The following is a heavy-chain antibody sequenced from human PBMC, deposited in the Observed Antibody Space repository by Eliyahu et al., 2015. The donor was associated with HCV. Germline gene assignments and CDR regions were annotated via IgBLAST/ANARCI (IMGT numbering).Heavy chain of an antibody. J-gene: IGHJ4*02. CDR1: GYNFKSYG. CDR3: ARAEFLAVEVTDFDY. Sequence: QVQLEQSGGEVKQPGASVKVSCETSGYNFKSYGIAWVRQAPGQGLEWMGWITIYSGNTKYAQKFQDRVTMTTDTSTSTAYMELRSLRSDDTAVYYCARAEFLAVEVTDFDYWGQGTXVTXSS. D-gene: IGHD6-19*01. V-gene: IGHV1-18*01. CDR2: ITIYSGNT.